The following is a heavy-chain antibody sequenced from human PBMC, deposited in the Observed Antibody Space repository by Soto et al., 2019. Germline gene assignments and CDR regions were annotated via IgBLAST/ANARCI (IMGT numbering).Heavy chain of an antibody. CDR1: GFTFSNAW. Sequence: GGSLRLSCAASGFTFSNAWMSLVRQAPGKGLEWVGRIKSKTDGGTTDYAAPVKGRFTISRDDSKNTLYLQMNSLKTEDTAVYYCTTDYPRSLPGYWGQGTLVTVSS. CDR2: IKSKTDGGTT. CDR3: TTDYPRSLPGY. V-gene: IGHV3-15*01. J-gene: IGHJ4*02.